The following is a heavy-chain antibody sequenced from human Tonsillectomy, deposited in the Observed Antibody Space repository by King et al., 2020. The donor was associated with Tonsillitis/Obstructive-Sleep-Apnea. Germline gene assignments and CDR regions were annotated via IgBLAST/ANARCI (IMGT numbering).Heavy chain of an antibody. J-gene: IGHJ3*02. Sequence: QLQESGPGLVKPSETLSLTCTVSGGSISSYYWSWIRQPPGKGLEWIGYIYYIGSNNYNPSLKSRVTISVDTSKSQFSLNLSSVTAADTAVYYCARFSSGYFLWELAFDIWGQGTMVTVSS. CDR2: IYYIGSN. D-gene: IGHD3-22*01. V-gene: IGHV4-59*08. CDR1: GGSISSYY. CDR3: ARFSSGYFLWELAFDI.